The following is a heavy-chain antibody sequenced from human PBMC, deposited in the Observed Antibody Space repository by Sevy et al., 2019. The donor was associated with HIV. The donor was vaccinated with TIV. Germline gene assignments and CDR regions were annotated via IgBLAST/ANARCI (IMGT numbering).Heavy chain of an antibody. V-gene: IGHV3-30*03. D-gene: IGHD3-10*01. CDR1: GFTFVTYG. J-gene: IGHJ4*02. CDR2: ISYDGTNK. CDR3: VRDSFPGGALGHLHHYFDP. Sequence: GGSLRLSCAASGFTFVTYGMHWVRQAPGKGLEWVAAISYDGTNKFYTDSVQGRFTISRGDAQSTLHLQMDSLRPDDAAIYYCVRDSFPGGALGHLHHYFDPRGQGTLVTVSS.